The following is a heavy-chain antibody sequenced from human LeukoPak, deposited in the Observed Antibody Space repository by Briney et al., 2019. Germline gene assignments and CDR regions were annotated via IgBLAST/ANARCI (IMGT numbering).Heavy chain of an antibody. Sequence: ASVKVSCKASGYTFTSYYMHWVRQAPGQGLEWMGIINPSGGSTSYAQKFQGRVTMTRDMSTSTVYMELSSLRSEDTAVYYCAREADYYDSSGYYQPPDIWGQGTMVTVSS. V-gene: IGHV1-46*01. D-gene: IGHD3-22*01. CDR2: INPSGGST. CDR1: GYTFTSYY. J-gene: IGHJ3*02. CDR3: AREADYYDSSGYYQPPDI.